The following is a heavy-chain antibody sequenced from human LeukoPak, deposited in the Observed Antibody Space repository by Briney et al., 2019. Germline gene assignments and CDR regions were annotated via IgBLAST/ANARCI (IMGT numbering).Heavy chain of an antibody. CDR2: VKSKIDGGTT. D-gene: IGHD3-22*01. Sequence: PGGSLRLSCAASGFTFSNAWMNWVRQAPGKGLEWVGRVKSKIDGGTTDYAAPVKDRFSISRDDSQNTLYLQMNSLKTEDTAVYYCTTARTRDSYYYDSTGYWGQGTLVTVSS. V-gene: IGHV3-15*07. CDR3: TTARTRDSYYYDSTGY. CDR1: GFTFSNAW. J-gene: IGHJ4*02.